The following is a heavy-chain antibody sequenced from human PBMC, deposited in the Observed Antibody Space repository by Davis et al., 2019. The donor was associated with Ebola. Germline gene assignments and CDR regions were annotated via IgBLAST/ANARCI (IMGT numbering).Heavy chain of an antibody. J-gene: IGHJ3*02. CDR1: GNSFNTHW. CDR2: IYTGDSDT. Sequence: GESLKISCKDSGNSFNTHWIGWVRQMPGKGLEWMGIIYTGDSDTRYSPSFRGQVTISADKSMKTAFLQWSSLKASDTARYYCATLRRTITGMDDGFDIWGQGTMVTVSS. CDR3: ATLRRTITGMDDGFDI. V-gene: IGHV5-51*01. D-gene: IGHD1-20*01.